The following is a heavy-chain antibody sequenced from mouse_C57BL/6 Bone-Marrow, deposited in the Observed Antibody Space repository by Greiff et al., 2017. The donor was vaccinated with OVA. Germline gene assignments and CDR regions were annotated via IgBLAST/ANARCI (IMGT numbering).Heavy chain of an antibody. Sequence: QVQLQQSGPELVKPGASVKISCKASGYTFTSYWMHWVKQRPGRGLEWIGRIDPNSGGTKHNEKFKSKATLTVDKPSSTAYMQLSSLTSEDSAVYYCARKRGSGYWFAYWGQGTLVTVSA. CDR2: IDPNSGGT. CDR1: GYTFTSYW. J-gene: IGHJ3*01. V-gene: IGHV1-72*01. D-gene: IGHD3-2*02. CDR3: ARKRGSGYWFAY.